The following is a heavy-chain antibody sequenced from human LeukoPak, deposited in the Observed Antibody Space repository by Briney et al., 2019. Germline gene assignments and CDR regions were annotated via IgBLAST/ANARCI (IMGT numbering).Heavy chain of an antibody. Sequence: SVKVSCKASGGTFSSYAISWVRQAPGQGLEWMGGIIPIFGTANYAQKFQGRVTITADKSTSTAYMELSSLRSEDTAVYYCARSSIAARGSGYYYYYMDVWGKGTTVTVFS. CDR3: ARSSIAARGSGYYYYYMDV. D-gene: IGHD6-6*01. CDR2: IIPIFGTA. CDR1: GGTFSSYA. J-gene: IGHJ6*03. V-gene: IGHV1-69*06.